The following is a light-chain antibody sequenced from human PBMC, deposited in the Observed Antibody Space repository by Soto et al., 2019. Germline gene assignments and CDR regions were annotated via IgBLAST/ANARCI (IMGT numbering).Light chain of an antibody. CDR2: AAS. V-gene: IGKV3-20*01. CDR1: QSVRNNY. J-gene: IGKJ1*01. Sequence: EIVLTQSPGTLSLSPGARAPLSCRASQSVRNNYLAWYQQRPGQAPRLLIYAASSRATGIPDRFSGSGSGTDFTLTISRLEPEVAAVYYCQQYGSSPRTFGQGTRVDIK. CDR3: QQYGSSPRT.